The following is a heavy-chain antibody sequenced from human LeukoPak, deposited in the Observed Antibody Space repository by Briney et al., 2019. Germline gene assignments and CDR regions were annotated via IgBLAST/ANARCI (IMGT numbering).Heavy chain of an antibody. CDR1: GFTVSSNY. CDR2: IYSGGST. D-gene: IGHD6-13*01. J-gene: IGHJ4*02. CDR3: ARVPVASWIQLDS. V-gene: IGHV3-53*01. Sequence: PGGSLRLSCAASGFTVSSNYMSWVRQAPGKGLEWVSIIYSGGSTYFADSVKGRFTISRDNSKNTLYLQMNSLRAEATALYYCARVPVASWIQLDSWGQGTLVTVSS.